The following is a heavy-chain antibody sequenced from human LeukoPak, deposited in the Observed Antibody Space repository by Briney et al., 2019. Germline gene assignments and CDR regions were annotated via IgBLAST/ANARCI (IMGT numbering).Heavy chain of an antibody. Sequence: SETLSLTCTVSGGSINSSTYCWGWLRQPPGKGLEWIGSFYYRGNTYYSPSLKSRVTISVDTSKNQFSLKLSSVTAADTAVYYCARYVKQWLVLSALDSWGQGTLLTVSS. CDR1: GGSINSSTYC. J-gene: IGHJ4*02. D-gene: IGHD6-19*01. CDR2: FYYRGNT. V-gene: IGHV4-39*01. CDR3: ARYVKQWLVLSALDS.